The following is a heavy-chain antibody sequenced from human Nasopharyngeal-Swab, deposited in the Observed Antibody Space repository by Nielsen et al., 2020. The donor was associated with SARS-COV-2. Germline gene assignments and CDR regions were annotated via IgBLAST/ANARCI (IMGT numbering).Heavy chain of an antibody. Sequence: GESLKISCKGSGYSFTTYWSGWVRQMPGKGPEWMGIIYPGDSNTRYSPSFQGQVTISVDKYSSTAYLQWSSLKASDTAIYYCARPMRPMGHYYFGMDVWGQGTTVTVSS. D-gene: IGHD1-26*01. CDR2: IYPGDSNT. CDR3: ARPMRPMGHYYFGMDV. CDR1: GYSFTTYW. J-gene: IGHJ6*02. V-gene: IGHV5-51*01.